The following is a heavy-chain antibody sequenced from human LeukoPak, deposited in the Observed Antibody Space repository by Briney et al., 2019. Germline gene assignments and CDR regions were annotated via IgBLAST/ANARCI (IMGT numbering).Heavy chain of an antibody. V-gene: IGHV3-74*01. CDR2: INSDGSST. D-gene: IGHD3-22*01. J-gene: IGHJ3*02. CDR3: ARDNSGYNVFDI. CDR1: GFTFDDYA. Sequence: QSGGSLRLSCAASGFTFDDYAMHWVRQAPGKGLVWVSRINSDGSSTSYADSVKGRFTISRDNTKNTLYLQMNSLRAEDTAVYYCARDNSGYNVFDIWGQGTMVTVSS.